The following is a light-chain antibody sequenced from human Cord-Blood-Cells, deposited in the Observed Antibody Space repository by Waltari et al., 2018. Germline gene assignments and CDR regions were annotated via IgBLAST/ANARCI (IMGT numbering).Light chain of an antibody. J-gene: IGLJ3*02. V-gene: IGLV1-40*01. CDR3: QSYDSSLSGWV. CDR2: GNS. CDR1: SSNIGAGYD. Sequence: QSVLTQPPSVSGAPGPRVTIPCTGSSSNIGAGYDVHWYQQLPGTAPKLLIYGNSNRPSGVPDRFSGSKSGTSASLAITGLQAEDEADYYCQSYDSSLSGWVFGGGTKLTV.